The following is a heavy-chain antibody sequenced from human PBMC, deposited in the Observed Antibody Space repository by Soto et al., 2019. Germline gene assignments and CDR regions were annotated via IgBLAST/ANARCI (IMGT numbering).Heavy chain of an antibody. J-gene: IGHJ6*02. V-gene: IGHV1-18*01. D-gene: IGHD3-16*01. Sequence: QVQLVQSGDEVKKPGASVKVSCKASGYIFVNYGIAWVRQAPRQGLEWMGWISPYTGNTHSASKVQGRLTMTTDTSTGTAYMGLGRLASDATAVYYCVMVDNYVTPTPQDGWGQGTTVTVSS. CDR1: GYIFVNYG. CDR2: ISPYTGNT. CDR3: VMVDNYVTPTPQDG.